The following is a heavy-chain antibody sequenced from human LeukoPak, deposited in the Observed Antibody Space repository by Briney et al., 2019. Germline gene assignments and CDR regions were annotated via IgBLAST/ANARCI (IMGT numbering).Heavy chain of an antibody. Sequence: GGSLRLSCAASGLTFSSYGMHWVRQAPGKGLEWVAVISYDGSNKYYADSVKGRFTISRDNSKNTLYLQMNSLRAEDTAVYYCAKDRTGGQDFDYWGQGTLVTVSS. J-gene: IGHJ4*02. D-gene: IGHD1-14*01. V-gene: IGHV3-30*18. CDR3: AKDRTGGQDFDY. CDR1: GLTFSSYG. CDR2: ISYDGSNK.